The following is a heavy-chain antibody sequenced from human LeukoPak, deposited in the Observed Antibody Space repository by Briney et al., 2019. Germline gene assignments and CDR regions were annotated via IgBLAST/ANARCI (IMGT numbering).Heavy chain of an antibody. Sequence: SETLSLTCAVYGGSFSGYYWSWIRQPPGKGLEWIGEINHSGSTNYNPSLKSRVTISVDTSKNQFSLKLSSVTAADTAVYYCARRDSSGWYNYWGQGTLVTVPS. CDR2: INHSGST. CDR3: ARRDSSGWYNY. V-gene: IGHV4-34*01. J-gene: IGHJ4*02. CDR1: GGSFSGYY. D-gene: IGHD6-19*01.